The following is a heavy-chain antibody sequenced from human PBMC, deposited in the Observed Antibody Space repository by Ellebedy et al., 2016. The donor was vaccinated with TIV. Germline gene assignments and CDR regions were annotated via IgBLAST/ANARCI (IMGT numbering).Heavy chain of an antibody. CDR1: GFTVNSIY. Sequence: GGSLRLSXAESGFTVNSIYMSWVRQAPGKGLECVSVIYSGGTTYYADSVKGRFTLSRDNSKNTVFLEVNSLRAEDTGVYYCARDLTTARGAIEYWGQGALVTVSS. CDR3: ARDLTTARGAIEY. CDR2: IYSGGTT. V-gene: IGHV3-53*01. D-gene: IGHD3-10*01. J-gene: IGHJ4*02.